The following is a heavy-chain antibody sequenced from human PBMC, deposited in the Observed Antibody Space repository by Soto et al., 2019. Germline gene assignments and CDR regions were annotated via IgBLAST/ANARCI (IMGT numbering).Heavy chain of an antibody. CDR1: GFTLVNHA. V-gene: IGHV3-23*01. Sequence: PGGSLRLSCTASGFTLVNHAMTWVRQAPGKGLEWVSTTSGGGHHTNLADSVKGRFTVSRDNSQKTLVLQMNSLTVEDSALYYCAKSDCGAADCRLFDYWGQGTQVTVSS. D-gene: IGHD2-21*01. J-gene: IGHJ4*02. CDR2: TSGGGHHT. CDR3: AKSDCGAADCRLFDY.